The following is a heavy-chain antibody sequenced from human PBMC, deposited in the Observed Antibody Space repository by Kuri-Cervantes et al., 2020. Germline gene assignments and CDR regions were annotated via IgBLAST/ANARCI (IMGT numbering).Heavy chain of an antibody. D-gene: IGHD3-22*01. CDR1: GYTFTSYG. V-gene: IGHV1-18*01. CDR3: ARDTRPYYYDSNAFDI. CDR2: ISAYNGNT. J-gene: IGHJ3*02. Sequence: ASVKVSCKASGYTFTSYGISWVRQAPGQGLEWMGWISAYNGNTNYAQKLQGRVTMTTGTSTSTAYMELRSLRSDDTAVYYCARDTRPYYYDSNAFDIWGQGTMVTVSS.